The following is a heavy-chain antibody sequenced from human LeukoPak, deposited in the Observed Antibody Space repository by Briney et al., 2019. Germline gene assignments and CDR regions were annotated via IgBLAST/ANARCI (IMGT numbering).Heavy chain of an antibody. Sequence: GGSLRLSCAASGFTFSSYSINWVRQAPGKGLEWVSYISSSSSTIYYADSVKDRFTISRDNAKNSLYLQMNGLRVEDTAVYYCAREDYVWGSYRNFDYWGQGTLVTVSS. CDR3: AREDYVWGSYRNFDY. CDR2: ISSSSSTI. J-gene: IGHJ4*02. CDR1: GFTFSSYS. V-gene: IGHV3-48*01. D-gene: IGHD3-16*02.